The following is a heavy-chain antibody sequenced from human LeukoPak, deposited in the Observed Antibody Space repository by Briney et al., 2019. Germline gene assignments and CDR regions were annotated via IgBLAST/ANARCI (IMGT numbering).Heavy chain of an antibody. V-gene: IGHV3-33*01. D-gene: IGHD2-2*01. J-gene: IGHJ2*01. CDR1: GFTFSSYG. CDR3: ARDLHCSSTSCYNTADWYFDL. CDR2: IWYDGRNK. Sequence: GGSLRLSCAASGFTFSSYGMHWVRQAPGKGLEWVAVIWYDGRNKYYADSVKGRFTISRDSAKNSLYLQMNSLRAEDTAVYYCARDLHCSSTSCYNTADWYFDLWGRGTLVTVSS.